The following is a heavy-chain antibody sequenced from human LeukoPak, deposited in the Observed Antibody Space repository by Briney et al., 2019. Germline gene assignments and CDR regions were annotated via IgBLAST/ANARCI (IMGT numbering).Heavy chain of an antibody. D-gene: IGHD3-10*01. J-gene: IGHJ5*02. CDR2: IYYSGST. CDR1: GGSISRYY. CDR3: ARTPDYYGSGSYNWFDP. V-gene: IGHV4-59*08. Sequence: SETLSLTCTVSGGSISRYYWSWIRQPPGKGLEWIGYIYYSGSTNYNPSLKSRVTISVDTSKNQFSLKLSSVTAADTAVYYCARTPDYYGSGSYNWFDPWGQGTLVTVSS.